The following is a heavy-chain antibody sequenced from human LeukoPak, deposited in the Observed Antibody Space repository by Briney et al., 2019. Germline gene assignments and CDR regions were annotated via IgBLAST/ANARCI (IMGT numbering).Heavy chain of an antibody. Sequence: GGSLRLSCAASGFTFSAYWMHWVRQDPEKGLVWVSRIDTDGSSVIYADSVKGRFTISRDNAKNTLYLQMNSLRAEDTAVYYCARGYVGIDYWGQGTLVTVSS. CDR3: ARGYVGIDY. V-gene: IGHV3-74*01. J-gene: IGHJ4*02. D-gene: IGHD5-12*01. CDR2: IDTDGSSV. CDR1: GFTFSAYW.